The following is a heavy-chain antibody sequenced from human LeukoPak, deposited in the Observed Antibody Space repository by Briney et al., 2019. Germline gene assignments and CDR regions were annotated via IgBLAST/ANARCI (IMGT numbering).Heavy chain of an antibody. CDR2: FDPEDGET. CDR3: ATANDSSGYPPPYDY. CDR1: VYTLTELS. Sequence: GASVKVSCKVSVYTLTELSMHWVRQAPGKGLEWMGGFDPEDGETIYAQKFQGRVTMTEDTSTDTAYMELSSLRSEDTAVYYCATANDSSGYPPPYDYWGQGTLVTVSS. V-gene: IGHV1-24*01. J-gene: IGHJ4*02. D-gene: IGHD3-22*01.